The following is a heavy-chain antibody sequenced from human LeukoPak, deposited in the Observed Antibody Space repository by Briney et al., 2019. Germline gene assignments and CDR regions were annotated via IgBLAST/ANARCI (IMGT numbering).Heavy chain of an antibody. J-gene: IGHJ4*02. CDR3: VTQWFGELLPDY. CDR1: GFTFSSYS. Sequence: GGSLRLSCAASGFTFSSYSMNWVRQAPGKGLEWVSSISGTSGYIYYADSVKGRFTISRANAKNSLYLHMLSLRAADAAVYYCVTQWFGELLPDYWGQGTLVTVSS. CDR2: ISGTSGYI. V-gene: IGHV3-21*01. D-gene: IGHD3-10*01.